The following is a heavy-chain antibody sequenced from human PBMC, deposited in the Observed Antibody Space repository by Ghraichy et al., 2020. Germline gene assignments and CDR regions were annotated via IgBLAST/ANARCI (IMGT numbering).Heavy chain of an antibody. CDR3: ARDGSYYGSGSSYYYYGMDV. Sequence: GESLNISCKASGYTFTSYGISWVRQAPGQGLEWMGWISAYNGNTNYAQKLQGRVTMTTDTSTSTAYMELRSLRSDDTAVYYCARDGSYYGSGSSYYYYGMDVWGQGTTVTVSS. CDR1: GYTFTSYG. J-gene: IGHJ6*02. CDR2: ISAYNGNT. D-gene: IGHD3-10*01. V-gene: IGHV1-18*04.